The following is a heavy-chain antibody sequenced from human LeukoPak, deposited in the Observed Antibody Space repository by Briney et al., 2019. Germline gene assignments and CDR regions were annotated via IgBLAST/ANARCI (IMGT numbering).Heavy chain of an antibody. J-gene: IGHJ6*04. CDR1: GFTFNTYS. CDR3: AELGITMIGGV. D-gene: IGHD3-10*02. Sequence: GGSLRLSCAASGFTFNTYSMSWVRQAPGKGLAWVSIISRTSESIFYADSVKGRFTISRDNAKNSLYLQMNSLRAEDTAVYYCAELGITMIGGVWGKGTTVTISS. V-gene: IGHV3-21*01. CDR2: ISRTSESI.